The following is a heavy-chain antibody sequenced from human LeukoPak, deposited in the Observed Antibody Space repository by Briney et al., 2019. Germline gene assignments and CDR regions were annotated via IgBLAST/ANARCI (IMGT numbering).Heavy chain of an antibody. CDR2: IYTSGST. CDR3: ARADPDTAMITVDY. CDR1: GGSISSYY. J-gene: IGHJ4*02. D-gene: IGHD5-18*01. V-gene: IGHV4-4*07. Sequence: SETLSLTCTVSGGSISSYYWSWIRQPAGKGLEWIGRIYTSGSTNYNPSLKSRVTISVDTSKNQFSLTLSSVTAADTAVYYCARADPDTAMITVDYWGQGTLVTVSS.